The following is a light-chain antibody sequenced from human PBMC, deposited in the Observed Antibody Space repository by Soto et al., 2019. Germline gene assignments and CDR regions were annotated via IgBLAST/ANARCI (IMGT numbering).Light chain of an antibody. CDR2: GAS. Sequence: EIVLTQSPGTLSLSPGERATFSCRASQSVSSSYLAWYQQKPGQAPRLLIYGASSRATGIPDRFSGSGSGTDFTLTISRLEPEDFAVYYCQQYGSSLKYTFGQGTKLEIK. CDR1: QSVSSSY. CDR3: QQYGSSLKYT. V-gene: IGKV3-20*01. J-gene: IGKJ2*01.